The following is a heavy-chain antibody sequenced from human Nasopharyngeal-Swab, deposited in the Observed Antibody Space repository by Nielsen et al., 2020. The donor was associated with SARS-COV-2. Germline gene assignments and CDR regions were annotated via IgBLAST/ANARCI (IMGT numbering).Heavy chain of an antibody. CDR2: IYYSGST. D-gene: IGHD6-13*01. CDR3: ARGRKQQLVLRWFDP. Sequence: RQAPGKGLEWIGYIYYSGSTYYNPSLKSRVTISVDTSKNQYSLKLSSVTAADTAVYYCARGRKQQLVLRWFDPWGQGTLVTVSS. V-gene: IGHV4-31*02. J-gene: IGHJ5*02.